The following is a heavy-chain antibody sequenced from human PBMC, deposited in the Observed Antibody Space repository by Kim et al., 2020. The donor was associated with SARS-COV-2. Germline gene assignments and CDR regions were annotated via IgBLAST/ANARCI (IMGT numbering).Heavy chain of an antibody. CDR3: ARDPTLYSSSWYYFDY. D-gene: IGHD6-13*01. CDR2: INAGNGNT. V-gene: IGHV1-3*01. J-gene: IGHJ4*02. Sequence: ASVKVSCKASGYTFTSYAMHWVRQAPGQRLEWMGWINAGNGNTKYSQKFQGRVTITRDTSASTAYMELSSLRSEDTAVYYCARDPTLYSSSWYYFDYWGQGTLVTVSS. CDR1: GYTFTSYA.